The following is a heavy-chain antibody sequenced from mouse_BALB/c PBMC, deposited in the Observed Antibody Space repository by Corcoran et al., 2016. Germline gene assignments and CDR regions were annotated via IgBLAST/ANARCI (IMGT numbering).Heavy chain of an antibody. D-gene: IGHD2-1*01. V-gene: IGHV3-6*02. J-gene: IGHJ1*01. CDR3: ASGNYWYFDV. CDR2: ISYDGSN. CDR1: GHSLTSGYC. Sequence: DVQLQEAGPGLVQPSHSLSLTSPVTGHSLTSGYCWNWIRQFPGNKLKWRGYISYDGSNNYNPSLKNRISLTRDTSKNQFFLKLNSVTTEDTATYYCASGNYWYFDVWGAGTTVTVSS.